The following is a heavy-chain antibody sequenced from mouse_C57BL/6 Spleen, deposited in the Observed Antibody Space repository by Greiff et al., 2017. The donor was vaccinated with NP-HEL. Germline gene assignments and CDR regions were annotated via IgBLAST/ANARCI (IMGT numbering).Heavy chain of an antibody. CDR3: TRSRDSTPLAY. Sequence: VQLQQSGAELVRPGASVTLSCKASGYTFTDYEMHWVKQTPVHGLDWIGAIDPETGGTAYNQKFKGKAILTADKSSSTAYMELRSLTSEDSAVYYCTRSRDSTPLAYWGQGTLVTVSA. V-gene: IGHV1-15*01. J-gene: IGHJ3*01. CDR2: IDPETGGT. CDR1: GYTFTDYE. D-gene: IGHD2-5*01.